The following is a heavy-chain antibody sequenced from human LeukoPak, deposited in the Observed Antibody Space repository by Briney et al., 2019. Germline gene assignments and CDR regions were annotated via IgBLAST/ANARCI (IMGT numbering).Heavy chain of an antibody. Sequence: GASVKVSCKASGYTFTSYDINWVRQATGQGLEWMGWMNPNSGNTGYAQKFQGRVTITRNTSISTAYMELSSLRSEDTAVYYCARVDSSPQYYYYYYYMDVWGQGTMVTVSS. V-gene: IGHV1-8*03. CDR2: MNPNSGNT. CDR3: ARVDSSPQYYYYYYYMDV. J-gene: IGHJ6*03. CDR1: GYTFTSYD. D-gene: IGHD6-13*01.